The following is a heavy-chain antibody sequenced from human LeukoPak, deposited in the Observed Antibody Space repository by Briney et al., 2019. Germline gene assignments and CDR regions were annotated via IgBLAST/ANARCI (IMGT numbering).Heavy chain of an antibody. J-gene: IGHJ4*02. Sequence: SETLSLTCTVSGXYISSYFWSWIRQPPGKGQEWIGYMYYTGTTNYNPSLKSRVTMSVDASKNQFSLKLRSVTAADTAVYYCARGVSVYYDSSGYYYFDYWGQGTLDTVSS. CDR2: MYYTGTT. V-gene: IGHV4-59*12. CDR3: ARGVSVYYDSSGYYYFDY. CDR1: GXYISSYF. D-gene: IGHD3-22*01.